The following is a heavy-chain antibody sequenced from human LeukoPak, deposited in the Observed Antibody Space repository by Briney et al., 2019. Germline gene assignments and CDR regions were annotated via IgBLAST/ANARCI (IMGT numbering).Heavy chain of an antibody. D-gene: IGHD1-26*01. J-gene: IGHJ5*02. CDR1: GYTFTSYY. Sequence: GASVKVSCEASGYTFTSYYMHWVRQAPGQGLEWMGLINPNGGSTGYAQKFQGRVTMTRDMSTSTDYMELSSLRSEDTAIYYCARDNSVGDNAWWFDPWGQGTLVTVSS. CDR2: INPNGGST. CDR3: ARDNSVGDNAWWFDP. V-gene: IGHV1-46*01.